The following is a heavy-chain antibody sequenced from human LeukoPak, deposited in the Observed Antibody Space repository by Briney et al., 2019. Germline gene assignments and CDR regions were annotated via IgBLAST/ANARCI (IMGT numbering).Heavy chain of an antibody. CDR2: IIPIFGTA. D-gene: IGHD3-22*01. CDR3: ARAGYYYDSSGSDDAFDI. CDR1: GGTFSSYA. V-gene: IGHV1-69*13. J-gene: IGHJ3*02. Sequence: ASVKVSCKASGGTFSSYAISWVRQAPGQGLEWMGGIIPIFGTANYAQKFQGRVTITADESTSTAYMELSNLRSEDTAVYYCARAGYYYDSSGSDDAFDIWGQGTMVTVSS.